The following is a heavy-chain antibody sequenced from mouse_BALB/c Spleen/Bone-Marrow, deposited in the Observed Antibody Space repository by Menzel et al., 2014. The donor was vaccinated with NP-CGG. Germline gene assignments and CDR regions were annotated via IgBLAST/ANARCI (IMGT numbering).Heavy chain of an antibody. J-gene: IGHJ2*01. CDR1: GYAFSSYW. Sequence: LVESGAELVRPGSSVKISCKASGYAFSSYWMIWVKQRPGQGLEWIGQIYPGDGGTNYNGKFKGKATLTVDKSSSTAYMQLSSLTSEDSAVYFCARSGYGSNYDYWGQGTTLTVSS. CDR2: IYPGDGGT. CDR3: ARSGYGSNYDY. D-gene: IGHD1-1*01. V-gene: IGHV1-80*01.